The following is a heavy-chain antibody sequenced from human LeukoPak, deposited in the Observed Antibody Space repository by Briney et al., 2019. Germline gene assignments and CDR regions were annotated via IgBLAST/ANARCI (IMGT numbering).Heavy chain of an antibody. Sequence: PGGSLRLSCAASGFTFSDYYMSWIRQAPGKGLEWVSYISSSGSTIYYADSVKGRFTISRDNAKNSLYLQMNSLRAEDTAVYYCAREPSPIAVAATYWGQGTLVTVSS. CDR2: ISSSGSTI. CDR3: AREPSPIAVAATY. D-gene: IGHD6-19*01. CDR1: GFTFSDYY. J-gene: IGHJ4*02. V-gene: IGHV3-11*01.